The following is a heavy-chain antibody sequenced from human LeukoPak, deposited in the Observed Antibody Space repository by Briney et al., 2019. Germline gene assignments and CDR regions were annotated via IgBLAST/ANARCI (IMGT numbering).Heavy chain of an antibody. CDR2: ISGSGGST. CDR3: ILWFGEYVNWFDP. Sequence: GGSLRLSCAASGFTFSSYAMSWVRQAPGKGLEWVSAISGSGGSTYYADSVKGRFTISRDNSKNTLYLQMNSLRAEDTAVYYCILWFGEYVNWFDPWGQGTLATVSS. D-gene: IGHD3-10*01. J-gene: IGHJ5*02. CDR1: GFTFSSYA. V-gene: IGHV3-23*01.